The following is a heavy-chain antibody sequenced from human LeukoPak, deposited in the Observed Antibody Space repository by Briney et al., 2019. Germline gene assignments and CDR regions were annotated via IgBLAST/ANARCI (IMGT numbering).Heavy chain of an antibody. V-gene: IGHV4-34*01. CDR1: GGSFSDYY. J-gene: IGHJ6*02. CDR2: INHSGVT. CDR3: ARRAAMSPYYYYYGLDV. D-gene: IGHD5-18*01. Sequence: SETLSLTCDVYGGSFSDYYWTWLRQSPGKGPEWIGEINHSGVTDYDPSLKSRVTISVDTSKNQFSLNLSSVTAADAAVYYCARRAAMSPYYYYYGLDVWGQGTAVTVSS.